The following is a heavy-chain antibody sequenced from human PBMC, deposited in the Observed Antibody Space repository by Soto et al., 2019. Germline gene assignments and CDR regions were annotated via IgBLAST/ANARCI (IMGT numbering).Heavy chain of an antibody. V-gene: IGHV4-34*01. CDR2: INHSGST. CDR3: ARTLRGRKSAIFGVVKYYYYYGMDV. CDR1: GGSFSGYH. J-gene: IGHJ6*02. D-gene: IGHD3-3*01. Sequence: LETLSLTCAVYGGSFSGYHWSWIRQPPGKGLEWIGEINHSGSTNYNPSLKSRVTISVDTSKNQFSLKLSSVTAADTAVYYCARTLRGRKSAIFGVVKYYYYYGMDVWGQGTTVTVSS.